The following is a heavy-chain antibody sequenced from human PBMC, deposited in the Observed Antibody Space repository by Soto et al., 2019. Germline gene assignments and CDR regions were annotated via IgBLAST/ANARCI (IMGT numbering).Heavy chain of an antibody. CDR1: GGTCSSYT. J-gene: IGHJ5*02. Sequence: GXSVKVSFTASGGTCSSYTISLVRHPPGQGLEWMGRIIPILGIANYAQKFQGRVTITADKSTSTAYMELSSLRYEDTAVYYCARDIAVAGNNWFDPWGQGTLVTVSS. V-gene: IGHV1-69*04. CDR3: ARDIAVAGNNWFDP. CDR2: IIPILGIA. D-gene: IGHD6-19*01.